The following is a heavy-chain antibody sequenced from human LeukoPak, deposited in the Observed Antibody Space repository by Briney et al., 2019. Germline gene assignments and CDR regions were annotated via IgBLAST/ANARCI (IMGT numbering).Heavy chain of an antibody. D-gene: IGHD2-15*01. J-gene: IGHJ6*04. CDR1: GFTFSSYW. V-gene: IGHV3-7*03. CDR2: IKQDGSEK. CDR3: ARTGSLAPYFGMDV. Sequence: GGSLRLSCAASGFTFSSYWMSWVRQAPGKGLEWVAKIKQDGSEKYYVDSVKGRFTISRDNAKNSLYLQMNSLRAEDTAVYYCARTGSLAPYFGMDVWGKGTTVTVSS.